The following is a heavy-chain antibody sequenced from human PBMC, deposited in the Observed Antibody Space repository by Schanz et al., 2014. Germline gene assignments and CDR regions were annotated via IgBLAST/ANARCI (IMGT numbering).Heavy chain of an antibody. CDR1: GYTFVSYS. D-gene: IGHD6-13*01. CDR3: ARDGVDAAAGGNY. Sequence: QVQLVQSGAEVKKPGASVKVSCKASGYTFVSYSMHWVRQAPGQGLEWMGIINPSGGSTTYAQKFQGRVTMTRDTSASTAYMELTSLRSEDTAVYYCARDGVDAAAGGNYWGQGTLVTVSS. V-gene: IGHV1-46*03. CDR2: INPSGGST. J-gene: IGHJ4*02.